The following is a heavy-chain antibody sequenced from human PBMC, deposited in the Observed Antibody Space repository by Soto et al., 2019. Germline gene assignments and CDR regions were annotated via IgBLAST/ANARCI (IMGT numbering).Heavy chain of an antibody. J-gene: IGHJ6*02. CDR3: ARGRYSISWKPTYYYYGMDV. CDR2: IITIFGTA. D-gene: IGHD6-13*01. Sequence: QVQLVQSGAEVKKPGSSVKVSCKASGGTFSSYAISWVRQAPGQGLEWMGGIITIFGTANCAQKFQGRVTITADKSTSTAYMGLSSLRSEDKAVYYCARGRYSISWKPTYYYYGMDVWGQGTTVTVSS. V-gene: IGHV1-69*06. CDR1: GGTFSSYA.